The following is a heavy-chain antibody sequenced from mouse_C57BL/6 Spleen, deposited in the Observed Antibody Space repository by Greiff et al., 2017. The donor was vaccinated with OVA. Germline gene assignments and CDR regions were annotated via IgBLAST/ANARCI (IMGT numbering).Heavy chain of an antibody. V-gene: IGHV1-19*01. D-gene: IGHD3-2*02. CDR2: INPYNGGT. CDR3: ARPAQATRFAY. Sequence: VQLQQSGPVLVKPGASVKMSCKASGYTFTDYYMNWVKQSHGKSLEWIGVINPYNGGTSYNQKFKGKATLTVAKSSSTAYMELNSLTSEDSAVYYCARPAQATRFAYWGQGTLVTVSA. J-gene: IGHJ3*01. CDR1: GYTFTDYY.